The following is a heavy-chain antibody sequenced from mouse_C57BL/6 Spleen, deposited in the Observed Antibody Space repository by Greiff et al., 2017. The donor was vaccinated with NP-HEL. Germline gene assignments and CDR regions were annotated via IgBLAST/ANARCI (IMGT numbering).Heavy chain of an antibody. V-gene: IGHV5-6*01. CDR2: ISSGGSYT. CDR3: ARPNYGSSYRYFDV. Sequence: DVQLVESGGDLVKPGGSLKLSCAASGFTFSSYGMSWVRQTPDKRLEWVATISSGGSYTYYPDSVKGRFTISRDNAKNTLYLQMSSLKSEDTAMDYCARPNYGSSYRYFDVWGTGTTVTVSS. CDR1: GFTFSSYG. J-gene: IGHJ1*03. D-gene: IGHD1-1*01.